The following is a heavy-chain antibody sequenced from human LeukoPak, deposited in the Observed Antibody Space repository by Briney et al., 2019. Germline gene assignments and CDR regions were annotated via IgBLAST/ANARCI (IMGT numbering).Heavy chain of an antibody. CDR1: GGSFTDYY. V-gene: IGHV4-34*01. Sequence: SETLSLTCDVYGGSFTDYYWTWIRQPPEKGLEWIGEINHSGSTNYNPSLKSRVTISVDTSKNQFSLKLSSVTAADTAVYYCARFVVVPAAIPFDYWGQGTLVTVSS. CDR3: ARFVVVPAAIPFDY. J-gene: IGHJ4*02. CDR2: INHSGST. D-gene: IGHD2-2*01.